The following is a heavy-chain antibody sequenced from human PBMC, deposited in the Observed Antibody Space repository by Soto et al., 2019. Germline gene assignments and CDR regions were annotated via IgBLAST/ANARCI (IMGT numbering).Heavy chain of an antibody. CDR3: ASSYYRSGTPYYYGMDV. CDR2: ISAYNGNT. D-gene: IGHD3-10*01. V-gene: IGHV1-18*01. Sequence: QVQLVQSGAEVKKPGASVKVSCKASGYTFTSYGISWVRQAPGQGLEWMGWISAYNGNTNYTQKLQDRVTMTTDTSTSTAYMELRSLRSDDTAVYYWASSYYRSGTPYYYGMDVWGQGTTVTVSS. J-gene: IGHJ6*02. CDR1: GYTFTSYG.